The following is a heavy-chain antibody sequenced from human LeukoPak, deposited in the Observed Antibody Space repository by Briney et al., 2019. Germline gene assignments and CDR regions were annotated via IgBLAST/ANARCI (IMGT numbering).Heavy chain of an antibody. CDR3: ARDITGTTAWAFDI. J-gene: IGHJ3*02. V-gene: IGHV4-30-2*01. CDR2: IYHSGST. Sequence: SETLSLTCTVSGGSISSGHYFWTWIRQPPGKGLEWIGYIYHSGSTYYNPSLKSRVTISVDRSKNQFSLKLSSVTAADTAVYYCARDITGTTAWAFDIWGQGTMVTVSS. CDR1: GGSISSGHYF. D-gene: IGHD1-7*01.